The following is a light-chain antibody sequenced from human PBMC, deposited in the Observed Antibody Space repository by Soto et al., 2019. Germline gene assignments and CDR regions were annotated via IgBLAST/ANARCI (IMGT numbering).Light chain of an antibody. J-gene: IGKJ1*01. CDR1: QSVSSSY. V-gene: IGKV3-15*01. CDR2: GAS. Sequence: EIVLTQSPCTLSLSPGERATLSCRASQSVSSSYLAWYQQKPGQAPRLLIYGASTRATGVPTRFSGSGSGTEFTLTISSLQSEDLAVYHCQQYNKWPQTFGQGTKVDIK. CDR3: QQYNKWPQT.